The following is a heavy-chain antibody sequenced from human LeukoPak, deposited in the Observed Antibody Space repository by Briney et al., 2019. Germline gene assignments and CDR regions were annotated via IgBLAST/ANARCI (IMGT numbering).Heavy chain of an antibody. V-gene: IGHV3-7*01. CDR1: GFSFRDYW. CDR2: IKQDGSEK. Sequence: PGGSLRLSCEASGFSFRDYWMSWVRQAPGKGLEWVANIKQDGSEKYYVDSVKGRFTISRDNAKNSLYLQMNSLRAEDTAVYYCARDRGYFDYWGQGTLVTVSS. CDR3: ARDRGYFDY. J-gene: IGHJ4*02.